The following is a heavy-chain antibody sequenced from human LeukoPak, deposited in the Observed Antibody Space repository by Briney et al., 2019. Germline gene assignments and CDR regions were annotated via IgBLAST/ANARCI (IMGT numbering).Heavy chain of an antibody. D-gene: IGHD5-12*01. CDR2: IYSGGST. V-gene: IGHV3-66*01. CDR1: GFTVSSNY. Sequence: TGGSLRLSCAASGFTVSSNYMTWVRQAPGKGLEWVSLIYSGGSTSYADSVRGRFTISRDNSKNTLYLQMNSLRAEDTAVYYCARDLSGPLDYWGQGTLVTVSS. CDR3: ARDLSGPLDY. J-gene: IGHJ4*02.